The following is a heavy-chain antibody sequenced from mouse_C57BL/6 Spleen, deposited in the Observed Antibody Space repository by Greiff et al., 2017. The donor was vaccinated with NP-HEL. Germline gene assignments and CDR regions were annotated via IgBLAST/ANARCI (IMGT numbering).Heavy chain of an antibody. J-gene: IGHJ2*01. D-gene: IGHD1-1*01. Sequence: VQLQQSGPELVKPGASVKIPCKASGYTFTDYNMDWVKQSHGKSLEWIGDINPNNGGTIYNQKFKGKATLTVDKSSSTAYMELRSLTSEDTAVYYCARGVDYYGSSPYFDYWGQGTTLTVSS. V-gene: IGHV1-18*01. CDR2: INPNNGGT. CDR1: GYTFTDYN. CDR3: ARGVDYYGSSPYFDY.